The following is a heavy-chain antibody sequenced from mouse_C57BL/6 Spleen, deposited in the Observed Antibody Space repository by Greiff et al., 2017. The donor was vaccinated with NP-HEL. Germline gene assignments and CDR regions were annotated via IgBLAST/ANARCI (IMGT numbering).Heavy chain of an antibody. CDR1: GFSFNTYA. J-gene: IGHJ2*01. CDR3: VRQGAVSFDY. CDR2: IRSKSNNYAT. V-gene: IGHV10-1*01. Sequence: EVMLVESGGGLVQPKGSLKLSCAASGFSFNTYAMNWVRQAPGKGLEWVARIRSKSNNYATYYADSVKDRFTISRDDSESMLYLQMNNLKTEDTAMYYCVRQGAVSFDYWGQGTTLTVSS. D-gene: IGHD3-3*01.